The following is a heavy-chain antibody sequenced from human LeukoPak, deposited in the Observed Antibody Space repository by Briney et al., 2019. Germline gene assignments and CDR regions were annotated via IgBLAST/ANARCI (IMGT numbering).Heavy chain of an antibody. CDR3: AREVPYYYDSGRSPWGMDV. CDR1: GGSISSDDFS. D-gene: IGHD3-10*01. J-gene: IGHJ6*02. V-gene: IGHV4-31*03. Sequence: SETLSLTCTVSGGSISSDDFSWSWVRQHPGKDLEWIGYIYYRGTTYYNPSLMSRVSISLDTSKNQFSLRLTSVTAADTAVYYCAREVPYYYDSGRSPWGMDVWGPGTTVTVSS. CDR2: IYYRGTT.